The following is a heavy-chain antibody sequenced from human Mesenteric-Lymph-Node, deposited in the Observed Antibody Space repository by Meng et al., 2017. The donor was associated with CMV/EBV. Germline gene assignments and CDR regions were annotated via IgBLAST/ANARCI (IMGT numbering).Heavy chain of an antibody. D-gene: IGHD3-10*01. CDR3: ATSGSRGAFDI. Sequence: SVKVSCKASGYTFTSYYMHWVRQAPGQGLEWMGIINPSGGSTSYAQKFQGRVTMTRDTSTSTVYMELSSLRSEDTAVYYCATSGSRGAFDIWGQGTMVTVSS. CDR2: INPSGGST. CDR1: GYTFTSYY. J-gene: IGHJ3*02. V-gene: IGHV1-46*01.